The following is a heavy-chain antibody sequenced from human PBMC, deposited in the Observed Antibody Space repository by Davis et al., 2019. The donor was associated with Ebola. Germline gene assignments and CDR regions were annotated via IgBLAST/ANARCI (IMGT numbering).Heavy chain of an antibody. J-gene: IGHJ4*02. CDR2: ITGSSSHI. CDR1: GFTFNTYS. Sequence: GGSLRLSCIASGFTFNTYSMGWVRQAPGKGLEWVSSITGSSSHINYADSVKGRFTISRDNSKNTLYLQMNSLRAEDTAVYYCAKDGRYSSSWYDYWGQGTLVTVSS. V-gene: IGHV3-21*01. D-gene: IGHD6-13*01. CDR3: AKDGRYSSSWYDY.